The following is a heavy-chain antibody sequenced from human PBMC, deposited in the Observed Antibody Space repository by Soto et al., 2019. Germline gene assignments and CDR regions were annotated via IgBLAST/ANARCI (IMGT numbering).Heavy chain of an antibody. CDR3: ARGTTGDFWSGYYKKGWFDP. V-gene: IGHV4-34*01. Sequence: SETLSLTCAVYGGSFSGYYWSWIRQPPGKGLEWIGEINHSGSTNYNPSLKSRVTISVDTSKSQFSLKLSSVTAADTAVYYCARGTTGDFWSGYYKKGWFDPWGQGTLVTAPQ. CDR2: INHSGST. D-gene: IGHD3-3*01. CDR1: GGSFSGYY. J-gene: IGHJ5*02.